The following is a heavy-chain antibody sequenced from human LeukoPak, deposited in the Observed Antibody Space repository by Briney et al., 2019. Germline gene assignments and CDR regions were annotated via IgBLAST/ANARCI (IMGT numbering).Heavy chain of an antibody. D-gene: IGHD4-17*01. CDR1: GGSISSYY. CDR3: ARLPTVTFFDY. V-gene: IGHV4-59*04. J-gene: IGHJ4*02. CDR2: IYHSGTT. Sequence: SETLSLTCTVSGGSISSYYWSWIRQPPGKGLEWIGTIYHSGTTYYSPSLKSRVTISVDTSKNQFSLKLSSVTAADTAVYYCARLPTVTFFDYWGQGTLVTVSS.